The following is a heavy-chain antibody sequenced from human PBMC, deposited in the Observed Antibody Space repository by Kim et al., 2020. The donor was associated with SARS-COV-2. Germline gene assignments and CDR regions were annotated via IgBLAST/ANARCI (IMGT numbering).Heavy chain of an antibody. CDR3: ASMRGDYNVLTGYSNAFHT. CDR1: GGSISTTSFY. Sequence: SETLSLTCTVSGGSISTTSFYWGWIRQPPGKGLEWIGSIYYGGTTFYNSSLKSRSTVSEDTSKNQFPLKLSSVTAEDSAMYYCASMRGDYNVLTGYSNAFHTWGQRTLLPVSS. CDR2: IYYGGTT. V-gene: IGHV4-39*01. J-gene: IGHJ3*02. D-gene: IGHD3-9*01.